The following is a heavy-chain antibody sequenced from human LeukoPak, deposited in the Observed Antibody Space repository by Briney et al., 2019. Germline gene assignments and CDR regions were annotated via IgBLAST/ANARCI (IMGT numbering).Heavy chain of an antibody. D-gene: IGHD3-10*01. CDR1: GFTLSSYG. V-gene: IGHV3-23*01. CDR2: IRGIGGTT. CDR3: ARDRISGSGSLDY. Sequence: GGSLRLSCAASGFTLSSYGMSWVRQAPEKGLEWVSAIRGIGGTTYYADSLKGRFTISRDNSKNTLYLQMNSLRAEDTALYYCARDRISGSGSLDYWGQGTLVTISS. J-gene: IGHJ4*02.